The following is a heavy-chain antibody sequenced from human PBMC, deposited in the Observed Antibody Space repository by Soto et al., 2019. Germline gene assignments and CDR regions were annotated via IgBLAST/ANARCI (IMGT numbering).Heavy chain of an antibody. D-gene: IGHD4-17*01. J-gene: IGHJ4*02. CDR1: GGSISSYY. V-gene: IGHV4-59*01. Sequence: SETLSLTCTVSGGSISSYYWSWIRQPPGKGLEWIGYIYYSGSTNYNPSLKSRVTISVDTSKNQFSLKLSSVTAADTAVYYCASCGMTAVTKCDFWGQGTLVTVSS. CDR3: ASCGMTAVTKCDF. CDR2: IYYSGST.